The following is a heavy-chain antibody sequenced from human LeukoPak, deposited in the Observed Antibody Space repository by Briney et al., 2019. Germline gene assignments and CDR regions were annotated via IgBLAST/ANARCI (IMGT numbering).Heavy chain of an antibody. CDR3: ARGPHSSNFYFFDY. D-gene: IGHD6-13*01. Sequence: ASVKVSCKASGYTFTSYGVSWVRQAPGQGLEWMGWISTYNGNTNYAQKLQGRVTMTTDTSTSTAYMELRSLRSDDTAVYYCARGPHSSNFYFFDYWGQGTLVTVSS. J-gene: IGHJ4*02. V-gene: IGHV1-18*01. CDR1: GYTFTSYG. CDR2: ISTYNGNT.